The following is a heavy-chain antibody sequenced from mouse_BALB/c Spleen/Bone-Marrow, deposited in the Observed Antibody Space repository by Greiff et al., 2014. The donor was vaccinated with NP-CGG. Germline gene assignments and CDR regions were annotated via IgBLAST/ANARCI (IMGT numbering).Heavy chain of an antibody. CDR2: IDPADGNT. J-gene: IGHJ2*01. V-gene: IGHV14-3*02. Sequence: EVQLQQSGAEFVKPGASVKLSCTASGFNIKDTYMHWVKQRPEKGLEWIGRIDPADGNTKYDSKFQGKASITADTSSNTAYLQLSSLTSEDTSVYYCASDVYGYYFDYWGQGTTLTVSS. D-gene: IGHD2-3*01. CDR3: ASDVYGYYFDY. CDR1: GFNIKDTY.